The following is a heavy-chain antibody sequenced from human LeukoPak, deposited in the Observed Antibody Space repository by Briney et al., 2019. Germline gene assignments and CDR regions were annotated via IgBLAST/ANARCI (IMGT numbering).Heavy chain of an antibody. J-gene: IGHJ3*02. CDR2: ISYDGSNK. Sequence: GGSLRLSCAASGFTFSSYAMHWVRQAPDKGLEWVAVISYDGSNKYYSDSVKGRFTISRDNSKNTLYLEMNSPKAEDTAVYYCARDDEFYDSSDPFDIWAKGQWSPSLQ. V-gene: IGHV3-30-3*01. CDR3: ARDDEFYDSSDPFDI. D-gene: IGHD3-22*01. CDR1: GFTFSSYA.